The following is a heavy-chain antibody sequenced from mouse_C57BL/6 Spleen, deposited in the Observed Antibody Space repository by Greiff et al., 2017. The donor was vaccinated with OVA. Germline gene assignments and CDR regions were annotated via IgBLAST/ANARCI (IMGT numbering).Heavy chain of an antibody. V-gene: IGHV10-1*01. D-gene: IGHD3-2*02. CDR2: IRSKSNNYAT. Sequence: EVQLVESGGGLVQPKGSLKLSCAASGFSFNTYAMNWVRQAPGKGLEWVARIRSKSNNYATYYADSVKDRFTISRDDSESMLYMQMNNVKTEDTAMYYCVRGSSGVFAYWGQGTLVTVSA. J-gene: IGHJ3*01. CDR1: GFSFNTYA. CDR3: VRGSSGVFAY.